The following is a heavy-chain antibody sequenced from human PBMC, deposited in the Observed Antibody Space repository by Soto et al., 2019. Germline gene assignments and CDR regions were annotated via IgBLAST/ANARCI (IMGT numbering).Heavy chain of an antibody. J-gene: IGHJ6*01. D-gene: IGHD1-26*01. CDR2: ISYDGSNK. CDR3: ARGGEWQLRLGGMDV. Sequence: QVQLVESGGGVVQPGRSLRLSCAASGFTFSSYGMHWVRQAPGKGLEWVAVISYDGSNKYYADSVKGRFTISRDNSKNTLYLQMNSLRAEDTAVYYCARGGEWQLRLGGMDVW. V-gene: IGHV3-30*03. CDR1: GFTFSSYG.